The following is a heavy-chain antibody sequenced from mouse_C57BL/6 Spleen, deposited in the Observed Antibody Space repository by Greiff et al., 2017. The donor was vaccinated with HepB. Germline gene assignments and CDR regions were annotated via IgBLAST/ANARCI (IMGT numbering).Heavy chain of an antibody. CDR1: GYAFSSSW. J-gene: IGHJ4*01. Sequence: VQLQQSGPELVKPGASVKISCKASGYAFSSSWMNWVKQRPGKGLEWIGRIYPGDGDTNYNGKFKGKATLTADKSSSTAYMQLSSLTSEDSAVYFCARFGTTVVATDAMDYWGQGTSVTVSS. V-gene: IGHV1-82*01. CDR3: ARFGTTVVATDAMDY. CDR2: IYPGDGDT. D-gene: IGHD1-1*01.